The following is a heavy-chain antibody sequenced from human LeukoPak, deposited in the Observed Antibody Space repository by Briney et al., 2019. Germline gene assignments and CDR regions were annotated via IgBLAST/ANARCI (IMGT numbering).Heavy chain of an antibody. CDR1: GGSISSYY. CDR2: IHTSGNT. V-gene: IGHV4-59*08. J-gene: IGHJ3*02. Sequence: SETLSLTCTVSGGSISSYYWSWIRQPPGKGLEWIGHIHTSGNTNYNPSLKSRVTISVDTSKNQFSLKLSSVTAADTAVYYCARHLRYFDWLLSAGAFDIWGQGTMVTVSS. D-gene: IGHD3-9*01. CDR3: ARHLRYFDWLLSAGAFDI.